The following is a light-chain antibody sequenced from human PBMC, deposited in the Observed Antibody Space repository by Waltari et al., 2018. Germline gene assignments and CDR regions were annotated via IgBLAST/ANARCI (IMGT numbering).Light chain of an antibody. Sequence: DIQLTQSPSFLSASVGDRVTITCRASQGLTSYFAWYQQKPGKAPKLLIYAISTLQSGFPSRFSGSGSGTEFTLTISSLQPEDFAIYYCQQRSNWPPAFGQGTKVEI. CDR2: AIS. CDR1: QGLTSY. CDR3: QQRSNWPPA. J-gene: IGKJ1*01. V-gene: IGKV1-9*01.